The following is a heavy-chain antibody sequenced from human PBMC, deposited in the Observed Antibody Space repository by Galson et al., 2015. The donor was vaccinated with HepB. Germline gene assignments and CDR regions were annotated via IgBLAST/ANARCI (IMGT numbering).Heavy chain of an antibody. Sequence: SVKVSCKASGGTFSSYTISWVRQAPGQGLEWMGRIIPILGIANYAQKFQGRVTITAGKSTSTAYMELSSLRSEDTAVYYCARDPHPPDWQVYYYYGMDVWGQGTTVTVSS. V-gene: IGHV1-69*04. CDR1: GGTFSSYT. J-gene: IGHJ6*02. CDR2: IIPILGIA. D-gene: IGHD3/OR15-3a*01. CDR3: ARDPHPPDWQVYYYYGMDV.